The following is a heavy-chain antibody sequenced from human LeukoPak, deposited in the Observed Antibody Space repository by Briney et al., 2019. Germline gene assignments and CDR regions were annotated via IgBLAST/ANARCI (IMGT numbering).Heavy chain of an antibody. CDR3: ARGRSGSYYGMDV. D-gene: IGHD1-26*01. V-gene: IGHV4-59*01. Sequence: SETLSLTCTVSGGSISSYYWSWIRQPPGKGLEWIGYIYYSGSTNYNPSLKSRVTISVDTSKNQFSLKLSSVTAADTAAYYCARGRSGSYYGMDVWGQGTTVTVSS. CDR1: GGSISSYY. CDR2: IYYSGST. J-gene: IGHJ6*02.